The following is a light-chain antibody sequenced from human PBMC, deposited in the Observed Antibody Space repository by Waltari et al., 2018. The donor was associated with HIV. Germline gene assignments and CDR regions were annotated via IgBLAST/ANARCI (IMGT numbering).Light chain of an antibody. V-gene: IGKV3-20*01. Sequence: EIVLTQSPGTLSLSLGERATLSCRASQSVSSNYLAWYQHKPGQASRLLIYGASSRATGIPDRFSGSGSGTDFTLTISRLEPADFAVYYCQQYGSSPRALTFGGGTKVEIK. CDR2: GAS. CDR3: QQYGSSPRALT. CDR1: QSVSSNY. J-gene: IGKJ4*01.